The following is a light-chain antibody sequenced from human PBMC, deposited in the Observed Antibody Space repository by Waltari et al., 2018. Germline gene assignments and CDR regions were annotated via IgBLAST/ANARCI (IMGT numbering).Light chain of an antibody. V-gene: IGLV1-51*01. CDR3: GTCDSRLSAGEV. CDR1: RSNIGNNY. J-gene: IGLJ2*01. CDR2: DNH. Sequence: QSVLTQPPSVSAAAGQRVTISCSGSRSNIGNNYVAWYQQLPGAAPRLIIYDNHKRPSQSPDRFSCSKSGTSATLGITGLRTGDEAVYYCGTCDSRLSAGEVFGGGTKLTVL.